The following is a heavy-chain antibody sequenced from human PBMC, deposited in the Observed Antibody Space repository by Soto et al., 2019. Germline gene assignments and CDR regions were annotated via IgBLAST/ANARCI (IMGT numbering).Heavy chain of an antibody. CDR1: GGSIDRSNYY. CDR3: ARHFVAVVIKGWGY. D-gene: IGHD3-22*01. J-gene: IGHJ4*02. V-gene: IGHV4-39*01. Sequence: SETLSLTCTVSGGSIDRSNYYWDWIRQPPGKGLEWIGTTYYNGNAYYNPSLKSRVTMSVDTSKNQFSLKLISATAADTAVYYCARHFVAVVIKGWGYWGQGTLVTVSS. CDR2: TYYNGNA.